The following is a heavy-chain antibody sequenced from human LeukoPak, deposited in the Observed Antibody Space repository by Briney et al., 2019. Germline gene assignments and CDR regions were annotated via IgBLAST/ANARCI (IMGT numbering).Heavy chain of an antibody. J-gene: IGHJ5*02. CDR3: ARVGLIAAAFDP. V-gene: IGHV1-69*04. CDR1: GGTFSSYA. CDR2: IIPILGIA. Sequence: ASVKVSCKASGGTFSSYAISWVRQAPGQGLEWMGRIIPILGIANYAQKFQGRVTITADKSTSTAYMELSSLRSEDTAVYYCARVGLIAAAFDPWGQGTLVTVSS. D-gene: IGHD6-13*01.